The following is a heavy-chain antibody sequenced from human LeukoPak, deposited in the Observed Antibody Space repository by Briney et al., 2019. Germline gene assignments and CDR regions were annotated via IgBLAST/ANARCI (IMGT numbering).Heavy chain of an antibody. CDR3: ARAIVGATSWFDP. CDR2: ISSSSSTI. D-gene: IGHD1-26*01. V-gene: IGHV3-48*01. CDR1: GFTFSSYS. J-gene: IGHJ5*02. Sequence: GGSLRLSCAASGFTFSSYSMKWVRQAPGKGLEWVSYISSSSSTIYYADSVKGRFTISRDNAKNSLYLQMNSLRAEDTAVYYCARAIVGATSWFDPWGQGTLVTVSS.